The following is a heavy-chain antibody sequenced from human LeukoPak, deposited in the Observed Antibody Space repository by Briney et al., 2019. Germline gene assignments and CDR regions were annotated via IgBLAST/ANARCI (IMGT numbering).Heavy chain of an antibody. CDR1: GFTFSSYG. D-gene: IGHD2-15*01. CDR3: ARSLVVHDAFDI. CDR2: IWYDGSNK. J-gene: IGHJ3*02. V-gene: IGHV3-33*01. Sequence: GGSLRLSCAASGFTFSSYGMHWVRQAPGKGLEWVAVIWYDGSNKYYADSVKGRFTISRDNSKNTLYLQMNSLRAEDTAVYYCARSLVVHDAFDIWGQGTMVTVSS.